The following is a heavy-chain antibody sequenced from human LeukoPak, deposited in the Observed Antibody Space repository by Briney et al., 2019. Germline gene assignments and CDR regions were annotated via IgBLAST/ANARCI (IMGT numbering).Heavy chain of an antibody. CDR1: GGSFSGYY. CDR2: IKHSGST. V-gene: IGHV4-34*01. CDR3: ARGHVVVAATPRYDY. Sequence: SETLSLICAVYGGSFSGYYWSWIRQPPGKGLEWIGEIKHSGSTNYNPSLKSRVTISVDTSKNQFSLKLSSVTAADTAVYYCARGHVVVAATPRYDYWGQGTLVTVSS. J-gene: IGHJ4*02. D-gene: IGHD2-15*01.